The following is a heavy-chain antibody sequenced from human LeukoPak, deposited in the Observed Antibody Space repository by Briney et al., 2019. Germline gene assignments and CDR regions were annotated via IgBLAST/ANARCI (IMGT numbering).Heavy chain of an antibody. CDR2: FDPEEGET. J-gene: IGHJ6*03. CDR3: ATHSPEWRYSGYYNFYYMDV. Sequence: ASVKVSCNVSGYTRTKLAMHWVRQAPGKGLEWMGGFDPEEGETIYAQKFQGRVTMTEDTSTDTAYMELNSLRSEDTAVYFCATHSPEWRYSGYYNFYYMDVWGKGTTVTVSS. D-gene: IGHD5-12*01. V-gene: IGHV1-24*01. CDR1: GYTRTKLA.